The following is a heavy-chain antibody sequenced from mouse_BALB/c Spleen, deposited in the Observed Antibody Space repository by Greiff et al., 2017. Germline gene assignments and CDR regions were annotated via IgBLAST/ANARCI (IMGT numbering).Heavy chain of an antibody. Sequence: EVQLVESGGDLVKPGGSLKLSCAASGFTFSSYGMSWVRQTPDKRLEWVATISSGGSYTYYPDSVKGRFTISRDNAKNTLYLQMSSLKSEDTAMYYCARRAHQEIVAHFDYWGQGTTLTVSS. CDR2: ISSGGSYT. CDR1: GFTFSSYG. V-gene: IGHV5-6*01. CDR3: ARRAHQEIVAHFDY. J-gene: IGHJ2*01. D-gene: IGHD1-1*01.